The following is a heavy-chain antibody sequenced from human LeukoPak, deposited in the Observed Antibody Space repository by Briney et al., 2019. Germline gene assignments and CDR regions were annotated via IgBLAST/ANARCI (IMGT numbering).Heavy chain of an antibody. D-gene: IGHD2-15*01. CDR3: ARVGRKKDCSGGSCYQY. CDR1: GYTFTSYD. Sequence: ASVKVSCKASGYTFTSYDINWVRQATGQGLEWMGWMNPNSGNTGYAQKFQGRVTMTRSTSISTAYMELSSLRSEDTAVYYCARVGRKKDCSGGSCYQYWGQGTLVTVSS. CDR2: MNPNSGNT. V-gene: IGHV1-8*01. J-gene: IGHJ4*02.